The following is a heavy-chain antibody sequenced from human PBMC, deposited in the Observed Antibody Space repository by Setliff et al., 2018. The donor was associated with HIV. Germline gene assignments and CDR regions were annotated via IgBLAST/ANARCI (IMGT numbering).Heavy chain of an antibody. V-gene: IGHV3-66*02. CDR2: IYSGGST. J-gene: IGHJ4*02. CDR1: GFTVSSNY. Sequence: GGSLRLSCAASGFTVSSNYMSWVRQAPGRGLEWVSVIYSGGSTYYADSVKGRFTISRDNSKNTLYLQMNSLRPEDTAVFYCARVRLFSSALDYWGQGTLVTVSS. D-gene: IGHD2-2*01. CDR3: ARVRLFSSALDY.